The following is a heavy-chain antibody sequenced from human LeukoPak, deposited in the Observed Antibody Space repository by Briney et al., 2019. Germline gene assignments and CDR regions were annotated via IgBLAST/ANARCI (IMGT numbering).Heavy chain of an antibody. D-gene: IGHD6-13*01. CDR3: ARSYSSSWYITQYYYYMDV. CDR2: IYYSGST. J-gene: IGHJ6*03. CDR1: GGSISSYY. Sequence: PSETLSLTCTVSGGSISSYYWSWIRQPPGKGLEWIGYIYYSGSTNYNPSLKSRDTISVDTSKNQFSLKLSSVTAADTAVYYCARSYSSSWYITQYYYYMDVWGKGTTVTVSS. V-gene: IGHV4-59*01.